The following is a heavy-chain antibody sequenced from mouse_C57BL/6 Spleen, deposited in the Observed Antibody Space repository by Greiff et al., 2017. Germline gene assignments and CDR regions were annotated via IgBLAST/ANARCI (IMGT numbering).Heavy chain of an antibody. CDR2: INPYNGGT. CDR1: GYTFTDYY. Sequence: DVKLQESGPVLVKPGASVKMSCKASGYTFTDYYMNWVKQSHGKSLEWIGVINPYNGGTSYNRKFKGKATLTVDKSSSTDYMGLNSLTSEDSAVYYCARGGYYCGSSYGYFDVWGTGTTGTVSS. J-gene: IGHJ1*03. CDR3: ARGGYYCGSSYGYFDV. V-gene: IGHV1-19*01. D-gene: IGHD1-1*01.